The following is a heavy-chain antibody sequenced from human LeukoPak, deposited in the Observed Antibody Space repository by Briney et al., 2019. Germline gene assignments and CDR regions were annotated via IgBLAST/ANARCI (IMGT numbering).Heavy chain of an antibody. J-gene: IGHJ4*02. CDR2: IIPILGIA. Sequence: SVKVSSKASGGTFSSYAISCGRQAPGQRLEWMGRIIPILGIANYAQTFQGRVTITAAKSTSTAYMELSSLRSEDTAVYYCARGGYYGSGGYWGQGTLVTVSS. CDR3: ARGGYYGSGGY. D-gene: IGHD3-10*01. V-gene: IGHV1-69*04. CDR1: GGTFSSYA.